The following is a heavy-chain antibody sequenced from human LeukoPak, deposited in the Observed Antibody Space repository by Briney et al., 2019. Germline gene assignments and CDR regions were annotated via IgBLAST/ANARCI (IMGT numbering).Heavy chain of an antibody. CDR3: ASVEQQLALDAFDI. J-gene: IGHJ3*02. V-gene: IGHV7-4-1*02. D-gene: IGHD6-13*01. CDR2: TNTNTGNP. CDR1: GYTFTSYA. Sequence: ASVKVSCKASGYTFTSYAMNWVRQAPGQGLEWMGWTNTNTGNPTYAQGFTGRFVFSLDTSVSTAYLQISSLKAEDTAVYYCASVEQQLALDAFDIWGQGTMVTVSS.